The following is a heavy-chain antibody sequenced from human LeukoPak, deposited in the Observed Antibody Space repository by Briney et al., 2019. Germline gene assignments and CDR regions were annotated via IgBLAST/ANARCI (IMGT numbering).Heavy chain of an antibody. CDR1: GFTSSSYW. CDR2: IKKDGSEK. D-gene: IGHD5-18*01. J-gene: IGHJ4*02. V-gene: IGHV3-7*01. CDR3: ARHLSGISGYTYGRGIDY. Sequence: GGSLRLSCAASGFTSSSYWMSWVRQAPGKGLEWVANIKKDGSEKYYVDSVKGRFTISRDNAKSSLYLQMNSLRAEDTAVYYCARHLSGISGYTYGRGIDYWGQGTLVTVSS.